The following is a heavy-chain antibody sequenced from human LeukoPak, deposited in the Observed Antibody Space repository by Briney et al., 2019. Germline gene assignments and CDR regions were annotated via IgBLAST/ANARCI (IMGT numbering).Heavy chain of an antibody. CDR1: GFTFRNYV. CDR2: TSSDLNVK. CDR3: AREGYYGSGSPPSLHFDY. Sequence: GGSLRLSCAASGFTFRNYVIHWVRQAPGKGLEWVAVTSSDLNVKLYADSVKGRFTISRDNSRSTLYLQMDSLRPEDTAIYYCAREGYYGSGSPPSLHFDYWGQGTLVTVSS. D-gene: IGHD3-10*01. J-gene: IGHJ4*02. V-gene: IGHV3-30-3*01.